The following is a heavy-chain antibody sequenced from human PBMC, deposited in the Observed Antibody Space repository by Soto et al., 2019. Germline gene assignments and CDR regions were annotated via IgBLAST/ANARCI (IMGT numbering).Heavy chain of an antibody. Sequence: GGSLRLSCAASGFTFSSYAMSWVRQAPGKGLEWVSAISGSGGSTYYADSVKGRFTISRDNSKNTLYLQMNSLRAEDTAVYYCAKESELLWFGELSLWVPNPAWFDPWGQGTLVTVSS. CDR2: ISGSGGST. V-gene: IGHV3-23*01. CDR3: AKESELLWFGELSLWVPNPAWFDP. J-gene: IGHJ5*02. CDR1: GFTFSSYA. D-gene: IGHD3-10*01.